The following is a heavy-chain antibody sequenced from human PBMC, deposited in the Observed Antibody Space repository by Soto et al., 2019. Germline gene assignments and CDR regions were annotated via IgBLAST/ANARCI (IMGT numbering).Heavy chain of an antibody. CDR1: GGSFSGYY. CDR2: IYYSGTT. Sequence: PSETLSLTCAVYGGSFSGYYWSWFRQPPGQGLEWIGYIYYSGTTYYNPSLKSRVTISVDTSKNQFSLKVTSVTAADAAVYYCSRRTGHYSGWFYPWGQGTLVTVSS. V-gene: IGHV4-59*01. CDR3: SRRTGHYSGWFYP. D-gene: IGHD3-10*01. J-gene: IGHJ5*02.